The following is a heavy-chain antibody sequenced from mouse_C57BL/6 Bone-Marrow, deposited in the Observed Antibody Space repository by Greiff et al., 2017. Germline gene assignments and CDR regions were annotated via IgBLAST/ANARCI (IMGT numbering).Heavy chain of an antibody. CDR2: IDPENGDT. D-gene: IGHD1-1*01. J-gene: IGHJ2*01. CDR3: TTGGSSYWDY. Sequence: EVQLQQSGAELVRPGASVKLSCTASGFNIKDDYMHWVKQRPEQGLEWIGWIDPENGDTEYASKFQGKATITADTSSNTAYLQLSSLTSEDTAVYYCTTGGSSYWDYWGQGTTLTVSS. V-gene: IGHV14-4*01. CDR1: GFNIKDDY.